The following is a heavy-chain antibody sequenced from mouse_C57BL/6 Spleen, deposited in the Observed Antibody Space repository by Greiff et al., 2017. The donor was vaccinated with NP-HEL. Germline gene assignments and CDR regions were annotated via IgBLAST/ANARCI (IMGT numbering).Heavy chain of an antibody. CDR3: ARKGVYYDYDGIFAY. Sequence: VQLQQSGPELVKPGASVKMSCKASGYTFTDYNMHWVKQSHGKSLEWIGYINPNNGGTSYNQKFKGKATLTVNKSSSTAYMELRSLTSEDSAVYYCARKGVYYDYDGIFAYWGQGTLVTVSA. J-gene: IGHJ3*01. CDR2: INPNNGGT. CDR1: GYTFTDYN. D-gene: IGHD2-4*01. V-gene: IGHV1-22*01.